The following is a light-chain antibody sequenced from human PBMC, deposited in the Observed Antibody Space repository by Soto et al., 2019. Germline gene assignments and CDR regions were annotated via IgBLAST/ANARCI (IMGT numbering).Light chain of an antibody. CDR1: QSVDTY. CDR2: DAS. J-gene: IGKJ5*01. Sequence: EIVLTQSPATLSLSPGESATLSCTTNQSVDTYFAWYQQKRGLAPRLLIYDASNRAIGIPARFSGRGSETDFSLTISSLEPEDFAIYFCQQRGTWPPTFGRGTQLEI. CDR3: QQRGTWPPT. V-gene: IGKV3-11*01.